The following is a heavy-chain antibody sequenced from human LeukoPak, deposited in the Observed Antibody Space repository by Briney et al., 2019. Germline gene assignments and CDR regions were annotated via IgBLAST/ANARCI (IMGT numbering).Heavy chain of an antibody. J-gene: IGHJ4*02. V-gene: IGHV4-59*01. CDR1: NDSIFKYY. Sequence: PSETLSLTCTVSNDSIFKYYWSWIRQPPGKGLEYIGYIYYSGSTNYNSALKSRVTISINTSKNQFSLKLNSVTAADTAVYYCARLSGGTHWGLDSWGQGNLVTVSS. D-gene: IGHD7-27*01. CDR2: IYYSGST. CDR3: ARLSGGTHWGLDS.